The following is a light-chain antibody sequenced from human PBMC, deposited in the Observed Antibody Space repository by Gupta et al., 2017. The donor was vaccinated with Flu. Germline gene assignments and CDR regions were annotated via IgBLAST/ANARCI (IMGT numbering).Light chain of an antibody. CDR2: DVS. J-gene: IGLJ1*01. CDR3: GSFATGSTPYV. CDR1: FSDVGASNS. V-gene: IGLV2-14*03. Sequence: ALPQPASVTASPQPSITISCTGTFSDVGASNSVSWYQQHPGKAPKLIIFDVSNRPSGTSHRFSGSKSGSTASLVISGLQAEDEADYYCGSFATGSTPYVFGTGTKVTVL.